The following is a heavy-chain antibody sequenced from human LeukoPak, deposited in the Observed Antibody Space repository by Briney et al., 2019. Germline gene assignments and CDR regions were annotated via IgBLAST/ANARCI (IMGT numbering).Heavy chain of an antibody. Sequence: SGGSLRLSCAASGFTFSDYYMSWIRQAPGKGLEWVSYISNSGNTIYYADSVKGRFTISRDNAKNSLYLQMNSLRAEDTAVYYCARGPLIPIYGDYVVDYWGQETLVTVSS. CDR1: GFTFSDYY. V-gene: IGHV3-11*04. CDR2: ISNSGNTI. D-gene: IGHD4-17*01. J-gene: IGHJ4*02. CDR3: ARGPLIPIYGDYVVDY.